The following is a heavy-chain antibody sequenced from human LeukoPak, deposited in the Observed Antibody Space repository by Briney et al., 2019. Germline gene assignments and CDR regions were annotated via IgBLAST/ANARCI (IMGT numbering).Heavy chain of an antibody. CDR3: ARGRIYYDSTGYWY. CDR1: GGSISSYY. Sequence: PSETLSLTCTVSGGSISSYYWSWIRQPPGKGLEWIGYIYYSGSTNYNPSLKSRVTISVDTSKNQFSLKLSSVTAADTAVYYCARGRIYYDSTGYWYWGQGTLVTVSS. J-gene: IGHJ4*02. V-gene: IGHV4-59*01. CDR2: IYYSGST. D-gene: IGHD3-22*01.